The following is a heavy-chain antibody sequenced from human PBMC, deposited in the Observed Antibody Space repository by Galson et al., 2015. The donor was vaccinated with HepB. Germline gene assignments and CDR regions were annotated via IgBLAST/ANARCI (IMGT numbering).Heavy chain of an antibody. CDR3: ARMRLDWAGDYYYYGMDV. CDR1: GFSLTSPGMC. Sequence: PALVKPTQTLTLTCTFSGFSLTSPGMCMSWIRRPPGKAPEWLARIDWDDDKYYNRSLRTRLTISKDTSKSQVVLTMTNMDPVDTGTYFCARMRLDWAGDYYYYGMDVWGQGTTITVSS. CDR2: IDWDDDK. V-gene: IGHV2-70*11. J-gene: IGHJ6*02. D-gene: IGHD3-9*01.